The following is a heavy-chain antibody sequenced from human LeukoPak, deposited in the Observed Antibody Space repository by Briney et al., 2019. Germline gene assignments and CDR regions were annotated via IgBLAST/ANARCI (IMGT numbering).Heavy chain of an antibody. CDR1: GFTVSSNY. D-gene: IGHD2-2*02. V-gene: IGHV3-66*01. Sequence: GGSLRLSCAASGFTVSSNYMSWVRQAPGKGLERVSVIYSGGSTYYADSVKGRFTISRDNSNNTLYLQMNSLRAEDTAVYYCARAECSSTSCYNYYGMDVWGQGTTVTVSS. CDR3: ARAECSSTSCYNYYGMDV. J-gene: IGHJ6*02. CDR2: IYSGGST.